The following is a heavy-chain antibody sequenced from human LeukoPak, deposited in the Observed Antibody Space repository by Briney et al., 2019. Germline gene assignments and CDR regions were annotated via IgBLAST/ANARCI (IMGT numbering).Heavy chain of an antibody. CDR3: ARGQLGRLDDY. CDR1: GFTFSSYS. CDR2: ISSSSSYI. Sequence: GRSLRLSCAASGFTFSSYSMNWVRQAPGKGLEWVSSISSSSSYIYYADSVKGRFTISRDNAKNSLYLQMNSLRAEDTAVYYCARGQLGRLDDYWGQGTLVTVSS. J-gene: IGHJ4*02. V-gene: IGHV3-21*01. D-gene: IGHD6-6*01.